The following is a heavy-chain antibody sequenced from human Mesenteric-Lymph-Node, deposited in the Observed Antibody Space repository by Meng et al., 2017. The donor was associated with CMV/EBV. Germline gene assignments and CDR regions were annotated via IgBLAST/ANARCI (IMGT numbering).Heavy chain of an antibody. Sequence: FTFSSYWMHWVRQAPGKVLVWVSRINSDGSSTSYADSVKGRFTISRDNAKNTLYLQMNSLRAEDTAVYYCARARLSYYYGSGAPDYWGQGTLVTVSS. J-gene: IGHJ4*02. CDR1: FTFSSYW. CDR3: ARARLSYYYGSGAPDY. CDR2: INSDGSST. D-gene: IGHD3-10*01. V-gene: IGHV3-74*01.